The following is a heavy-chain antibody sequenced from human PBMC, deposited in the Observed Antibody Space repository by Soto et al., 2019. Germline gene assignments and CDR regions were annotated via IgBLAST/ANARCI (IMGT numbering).Heavy chain of an antibody. D-gene: IGHD6-19*01. Sequence: PFVTLSLTCTFADGSISSSGYYWVWISQPPGKGLEWIGSIYYSGSTYYNPSLKSRVTISVDTSKNQFSLKLSSVTAADTAVYYCARHVNRYSSGWYYFDCCGQGTLVTVSS. CDR1: DGSISSSGYY. J-gene: IGHJ4*02. CDR2: IYYSGST. V-gene: IGHV4-39*01. CDR3: ARHVNRYSSGWYYFDC.